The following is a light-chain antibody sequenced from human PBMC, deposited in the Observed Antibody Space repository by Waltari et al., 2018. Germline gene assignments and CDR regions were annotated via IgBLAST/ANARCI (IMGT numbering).Light chain of an antibody. CDR1: SGHSSNI. J-gene: IGLJ3*02. Sequence: QLVLTQSPSASASLGASIKLTCTLSSGHSSNIIAWLQQQPERGPRYLMKVNSDGTHSKGEDIPDRFSGSGAGAERYLTISSLQSEDEADYYCQTGGHGTWVFGGGTKVTVL. CDR3: QTGGHGTWV. CDR2: VNSDGTH. V-gene: IGLV4-69*01.